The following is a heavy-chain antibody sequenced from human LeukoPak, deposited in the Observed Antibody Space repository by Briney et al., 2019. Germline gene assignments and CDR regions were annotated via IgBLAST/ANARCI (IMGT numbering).Heavy chain of an antibody. Sequence: TVKVSCKASGGTFSSYAISWVRQAPGQGLEWMGGIIPIFSTANYAQKFQGRVTITTDESTSTAYMELSSLRSEDTAVYYCAAPNGGDSSGYYHYWGQGTLVTVSS. CDR1: GGTFSSYA. CDR2: IIPIFSTA. D-gene: IGHD3-22*01. CDR3: AAPNGGDSSGYYHY. V-gene: IGHV1-69*05. J-gene: IGHJ4*02.